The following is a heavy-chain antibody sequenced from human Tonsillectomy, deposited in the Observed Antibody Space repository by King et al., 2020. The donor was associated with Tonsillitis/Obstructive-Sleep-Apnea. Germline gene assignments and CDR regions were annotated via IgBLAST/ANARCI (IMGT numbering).Heavy chain of an antibody. Sequence: VQLVESGGGLVKPGGSLRLSCAASGFVFSNAWMSWVRQAPGKGLEWVGHIKSKTSGGTTDYAAPVKGRFTISRDDAKTTLFLQMNSLKSEDTAVYYCTTYYYGSGSYPLAYWGQGTLVTVSS. CDR3: TTYYYGSGSYPLAY. J-gene: IGHJ4*02. V-gene: IGHV3-15*01. CDR1: GFVFSNAW. D-gene: IGHD3-10*01. CDR2: IKSKTSGGTT.